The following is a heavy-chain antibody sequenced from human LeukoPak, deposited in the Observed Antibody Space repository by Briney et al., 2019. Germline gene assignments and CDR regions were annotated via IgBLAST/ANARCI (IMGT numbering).Heavy chain of an antibody. J-gene: IGHJ4*02. D-gene: IGHD3/OR15-3a*01. CDR2: IKEDGSEK. Sequence: PAGSLTLSCAAYAFTFSSNWMSWLRQAPGQGLEWVANIKEDGSEKYYVDSGKGRLTISRDTAKNSLYLQMNSLRVEDTAVYYCARGGSWTGSFTDFDYWGQGTLVTVSS. V-gene: IGHV3-7*03. CDR3: ARGGSWTGSFTDFDY. CDR1: AFTFSSNW.